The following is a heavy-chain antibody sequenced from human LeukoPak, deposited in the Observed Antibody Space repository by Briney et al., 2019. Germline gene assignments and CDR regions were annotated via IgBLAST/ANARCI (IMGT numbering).Heavy chain of an antibody. D-gene: IGHD2-15*01. Sequence: ASVRVSCKASGDIFTTYDVHWVRQASGQGLEWVGWMNPKSGDRGYAQKFQDRVAMTMNNSIRTAYMELRGLQPEDTAVYYCASGWYYHYFGTDVWGQGTTVIVSS. J-gene: IGHJ6*02. CDR1: GDIFTTYD. V-gene: IGHV1-8*01. CDR3: ASGWYYHYFGTDV. CDR2: MNPKSGDR.